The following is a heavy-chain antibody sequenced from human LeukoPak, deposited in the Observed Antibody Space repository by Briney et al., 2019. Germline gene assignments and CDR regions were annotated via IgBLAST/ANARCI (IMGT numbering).Heavy chain of an antibody. CDR1: GFTFCNYE. D-gene: IGHD3-22*01. CDR2: ISSGAGTT. V-gene: IGHV3-48*03. Sequence: PGGSLRLYCVASGFTFCNYEMNWVRQAPGKGLEWVSYISSGAGTTHYADSVKGRFTISRDNAKNSLYLQMNNLRAEDTAVYYCAREEAVVIPFDYWGQGTLVTVSS. J-gene: IGHJ4*02. CDR3: AREEAVVIPFDY.